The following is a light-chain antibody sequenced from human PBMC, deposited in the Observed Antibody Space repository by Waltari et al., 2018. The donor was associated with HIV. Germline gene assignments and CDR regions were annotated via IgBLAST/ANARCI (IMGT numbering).Light chain of an antibody. J-gene: IGLJ1*01. V-gene: IGLV3-21*02. Sequence: SYVLTQPASVSAAPGQTANVTCGGDNVESQSVHWYQQRAGKAPILVLYDDTDRPSGIPERFSGSNFGNTATLTISRVEAGDEGDYYCHVWESSSDEYVFGTGTKVTV. CDR3: HVWESSSDEYV. CDR2: DDT. CDR1: NVESQS.